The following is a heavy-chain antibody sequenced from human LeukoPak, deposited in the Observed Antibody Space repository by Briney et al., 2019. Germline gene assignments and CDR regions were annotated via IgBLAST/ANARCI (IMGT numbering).Heavy chain of an antibody. J-gene: IGHJ3*02. CDR3: AKSRVSDLSSWYFDAFDI. D-gene: IGHD6-13*01. CDR2: ISYDGSNK. CDR1: GFTFSSYG. V-gene: IGHV3-30*18. Sequence: GGSLRLSCAASGFTFSSYGMHWVRQAPGKGLEWVAVISYDGSNKYYADSVKGRFTISRDNSKNTLYLQMNSLRAEDTAVYYCAKSRVSDLSSWYFDAFDIWGQGTMVTVSS.